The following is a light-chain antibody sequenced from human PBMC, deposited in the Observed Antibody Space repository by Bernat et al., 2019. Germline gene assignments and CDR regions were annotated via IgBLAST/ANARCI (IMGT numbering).Light chain of an antibody. J-gene: IGKJ1*01. CDR1: QGISNY. CDR3: QKYNSAPWT. CDR2: AAS. Sequence: IQMTQSPSSLSASVGDRVTITCRASQGISNYLAWYQQKPGKVPKLLIYAASTLQSGVPSRFSGSRSGTDFTLNISGLQPEDVATYYCQKYNSAPWTFGQVTKVEI. V-gene: IGKV1-27*01.